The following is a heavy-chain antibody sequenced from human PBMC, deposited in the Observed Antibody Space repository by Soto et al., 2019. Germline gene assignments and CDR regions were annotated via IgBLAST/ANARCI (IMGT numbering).Heavy chain of an antibody. D-gene: IGHD3-16*02. J-gene: IGHJ5*02. V-gene: IGHV4-31*03. CDR3: ARTPLSDNWFAP. Sequence: SETLSLTCSVSGASISSGAHYWSWIRQNPGKGLEWIGYIYYSGSTYYNPSLKSRILISVDTSKNQFSLKLSSLTAADTAVYYCARTPLSDNWFAPWGQGTLVTVSS. CDR1: GASISSGAHY. CDR2: IYYSGST.